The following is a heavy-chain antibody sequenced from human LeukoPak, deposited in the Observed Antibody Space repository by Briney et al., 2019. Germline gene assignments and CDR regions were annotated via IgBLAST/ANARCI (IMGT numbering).Heavy chain of an antibody. D-gene: IGHD2-15*01. CDR1: GGTFSSYA. CDR2: IIPIFGIA. CDR3: ARDSGNNTPYCSGGSCYSNWFDP. V-gene: IGHV1-69*04. J-gene: IGHJ5*02. Sequence: ASVKVSCKASGGTFSSYAISWVRQAPGQGLEWMGRIIPIFGIANYAQKFQGRVTITADKSTSTAYMELSSLRSEDTAVYYCARDSGNNTPYCSGGSCYSNWFDPWGQGILVTVSS.